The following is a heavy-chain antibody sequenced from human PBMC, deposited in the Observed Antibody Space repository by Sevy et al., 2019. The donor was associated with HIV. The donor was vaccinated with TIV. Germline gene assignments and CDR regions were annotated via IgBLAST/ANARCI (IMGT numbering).Heavy chain of an antibody. J-gene: IGHJ4*02. Sequence: SLRLSCAASGFTPSTYGMHWVRQAPGKGLEWVAVIGYDGSNKYYADSVKGRFTISRDNSKNTLYLQMNSLRAEDTAVYYCAMNYYDSSGSSFFFDYWGQGTLVTVSS. V-gene: IGHV3-33*01. CDR2: IGYDGSNK. CDR1: GFTPSTYG. CDR3: AMNYYDSSGSSFFFDY. D-gene: IGHD3-22*01.